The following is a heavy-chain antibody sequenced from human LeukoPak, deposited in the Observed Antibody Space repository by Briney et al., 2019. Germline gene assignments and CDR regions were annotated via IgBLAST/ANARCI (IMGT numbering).Heavy chain of an antibody. CDR2: IYYSGST. J-gene: IGHJ4*02. D-gene: IGHD6-13*01. Sequence: SQTLSLTCTVSGGSISSGGYYWSWIRQHPGKGLEWIGYIYYSGSTYYNPSLKSRVTISVDTSKNQFSLKLSSVTAADTAVYYCARGISSWSPNYYFDYWGQGTLVTVSS. V-gene: IGHV4-31*03. CDR3: ARGISSWSPNYYFDY. CDR1: GGSISSGGYY.